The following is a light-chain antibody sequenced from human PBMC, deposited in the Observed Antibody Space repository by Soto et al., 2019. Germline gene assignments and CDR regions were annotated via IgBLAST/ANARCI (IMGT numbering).Light chain of an antibody. Sequence: QAVVTQEPSLTVSPGGTVTLTCGSSTGAVTSTHYPYWFQQRPGQAPRPLIYDTSNKQSWTPARFSGSLLGGKAALTLSGAQPEDEAEYYCLLSYTGPVVFGGGTKLTVL. CDR3: LLSYTGPVV. J-gene: IGLJ2*01. CDR2: DTS. CDR1: TGAVTSTHY. V-gene: IGLV7-46*01.